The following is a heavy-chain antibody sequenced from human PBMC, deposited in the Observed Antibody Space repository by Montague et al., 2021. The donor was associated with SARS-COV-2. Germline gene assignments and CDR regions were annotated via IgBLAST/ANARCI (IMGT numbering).Heavy chain of an antibody. Sequence: SETLSLTCTVSGGSISSQTSCWVWVRLPPGKGLVWIGCICYSATAHYTPSLKSRLIISLDTSKTHVPLKLRSVAAAATAVYYCASAVDYYAYFDSWGQGTLVSVSS. J-gene: IGHJ4*02. CDR2: ICYSATA. CDR3: ASAVDYYAYFDS. D-gene: IGHD3-22*01. CDR1: GGSISSQTSC. V-gene: IGHV4-39*06.